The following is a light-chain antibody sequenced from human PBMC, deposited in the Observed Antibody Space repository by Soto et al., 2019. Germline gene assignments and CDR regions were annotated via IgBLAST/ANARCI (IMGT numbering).Light chain of an antibody. Sequence: PGHWITISISGSNTDVGNGYYSVSWYQQHRGKATKLIIYEVTNRPSGVSSSFSGSKSGNTACLTISGLQAVVEADYSSSSFQSRFRHYVLAAGT. CDR3: SSFQSRFRHYV. J-gene: IGLJ1*01. CDR2: EVT. V-gene: IGLV2-14*01. CDR1: NTDVGNGYYS.